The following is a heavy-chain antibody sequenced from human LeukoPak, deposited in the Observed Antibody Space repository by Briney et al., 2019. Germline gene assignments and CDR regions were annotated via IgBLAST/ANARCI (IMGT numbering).Heavy chain of an antibody. Sequence: SETLSLTCTVSGGSISSSGYYWGGIRQPPWKGLEWIGSIYYSGSTYYNPSLKSRVTISVDTSKNQFSLKLRSVTAADTAVYYCANNYYDSSGYYRLGAFDIWGQGTMVTVSS. CDR2: IYYSGST. J-gene: IGHJ3*02. D-gene: IGHD3-22*01. CDR3: ANNYYDSSGYYRLGAFDI. CDR1: GGSISSSGYY. V-gene: IGHV4-39*07.